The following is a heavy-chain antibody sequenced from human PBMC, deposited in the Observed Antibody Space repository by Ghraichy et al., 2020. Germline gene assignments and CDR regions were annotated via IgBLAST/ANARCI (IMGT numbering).Heavy chain of an antibody. V-gene: IGHV4-59*01. D-gene: IGHD3-3*01. J-gene: IGHJ4*02. CDR2: IHSSGRT. CDR1: GVSISSSY. Sequence: SETLSLTCTVSGVSISSSYWSWIRQPPGKGLEWIGYIHSSGRTNYNTSLKSRLTTSVDTSKNQFSLRLSSVTAADTAVYYCARRAEWLIDYWGQVTLVTVSS. CDR3: ARRAEWLIDY.